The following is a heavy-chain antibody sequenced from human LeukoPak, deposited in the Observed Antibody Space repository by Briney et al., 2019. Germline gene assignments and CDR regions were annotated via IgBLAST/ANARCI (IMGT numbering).Heavy chain of an antibody. V-gene: IGHV1-2*02. Sequence: SVKVSCKASGHTFTGYYIHWVRQAPGQGLEWMGWINPKSGGTNYEQKFQGRVTMTSDTSNSTAYMELSSLRSDDTAVYYCALEYYYDSGGYYFDSWGQGTLVTVSS. CDR1: GHTFTGYY. CDR2: INPKSGGT. CDR3: ALEYYYDSGGYYFDS. J-gene: IGHJ4*02. D-gene: IGHD3-22*01.